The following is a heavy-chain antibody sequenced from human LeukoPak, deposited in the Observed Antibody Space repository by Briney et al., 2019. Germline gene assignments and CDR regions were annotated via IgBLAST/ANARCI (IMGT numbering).Heavy chain of an antibody. CDR1: GFAFNNYA. V-gene: IGHV3-23*01. Sequence: PGGSLRLSCAASGFAFNNYAMSWVRQAPGKGLEWDSGISDSGGSTHYADSVKGRFTISRDNSKNTLYLQMNSLRAEDTAVYYCAREGDSSGRSTLDYWGQGTLVTVSS. D-gene: IGHD6-19*01. CDR3: AREGDSSGRSTLDY. CDR2: ISDSGGST. J-gene: IGHJ4*02.